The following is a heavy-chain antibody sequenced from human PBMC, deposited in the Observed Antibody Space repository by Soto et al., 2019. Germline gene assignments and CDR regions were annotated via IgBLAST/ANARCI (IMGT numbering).Heavy chain of an antibody. J-gene: IGHJ6*03. CDR2: IYPGDSDT. V-gene: IGHV5-51*01. CDR1: GYSFTSYW. D-gene: IGHD3-3*01. CDR3: ARHWRGLRFGHYYYMDV. Sequence: PGESLKISSKGSGYSFTSYWIGWVRQMRGKGMEWMGIIYPGDSDTRYSPSFQGQVTISADKSISTAYLQWSSLKASDTAMYYCARHWRGLRFGHYYYMDVWGKGTTVTVSS.